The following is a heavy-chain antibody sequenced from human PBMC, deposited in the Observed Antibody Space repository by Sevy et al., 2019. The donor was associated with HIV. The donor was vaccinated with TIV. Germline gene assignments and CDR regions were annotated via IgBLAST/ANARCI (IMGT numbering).Heavy chain of an antibody. D-gene: IGHD6-19*01. Sequence: GGSLRLSCAISGFTVNDKYIIWVRQAPGKGLEWVSVIFSSGSTYYADSAKSGFTISRDNSKNTVDLQMNSVRAEDTAVYYCVSLFLSYRSGWSYFDYWGQGTLVTVSS. J-gene: IGHJ4*02. CDR1: GFTVNDKY. V-gene: IGHV3-66*02. CDR2: IFSSGST. CDR3: VSLFLSYRSGWSYFDY.